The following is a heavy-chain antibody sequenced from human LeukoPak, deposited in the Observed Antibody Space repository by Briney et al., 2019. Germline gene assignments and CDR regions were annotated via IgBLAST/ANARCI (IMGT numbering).Heavy chain of an antibody. Sequence: PGGSLRLSCAASGFTFSSYSMNWLRHAPGKALEWVSTISSSSSYIYYADSVKGRFTISRDNAKNSLYLQMNSLRAEDTAVYYCARDMDYVLSTFDIWGQGTMVTVSS. CDR3: ARDMDYVLSTFDI. CDR2: ISSSSSYI. J-gene: IGHJ3*02. CDR1: GFTFSSYS. D-gene: IGHD2/OR15-2a*01. V-gene: IGHV3-21*01.